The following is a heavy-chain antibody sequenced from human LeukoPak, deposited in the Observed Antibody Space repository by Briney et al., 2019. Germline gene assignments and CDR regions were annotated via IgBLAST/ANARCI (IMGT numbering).Heavy chain of an antibody. V-gene: IGHV3-74*01. CDR1: GFSFSVYW. CDR2: IKTDGSIT. CDR3: ARDAEIDYDSSGYYYPGDY. J-gene: IGHJ4*02. D-gene: IGHD3-22*01. Sequence: GGSLRLSCAASGFSFSVYWMHWVRQAPGKGPVWVSRIKTDGSITDYADFVKGRFTISRDNAKNTLYLQMNSLRAEVTAVYYCARDAEIDYDSSGYYYPGDYWGQGTLVTVSS.